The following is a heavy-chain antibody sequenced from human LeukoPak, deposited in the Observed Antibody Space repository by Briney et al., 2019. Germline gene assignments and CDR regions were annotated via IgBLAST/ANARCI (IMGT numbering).Heavy chain of an antibody. CDR2: IIPIFGTA. Sequence: PAASVKVSCKASGVTFSSYAISWVRQAPGQGLEWVGGIIPIFGTANYAQKFQGRVTITTDESTSTAYMELSSLRSEDTAVYYCAAPAHYDSSGQHYWAQGPLVTVSS. CDR3: AAPAHYDSSGQHY. D-gene: IGHD3-22*01. J-gene: IGHJ4*02. CDR1: GVTFSSYA. V-gene: IGHV1-69*05.